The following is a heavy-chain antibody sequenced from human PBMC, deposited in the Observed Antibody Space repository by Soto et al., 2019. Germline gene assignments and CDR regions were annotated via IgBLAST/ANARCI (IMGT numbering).Heavy chain of an antibody. CDR1: GYTFTSYY. CDR3: ASAELLAGTYYYYYGMDV. D-gene: IGHD1-26*01. CDR2: INPSGGST. J-gene: IGHJ6*02. V-gene: IGHV1-46*03. Sequence: ASVKVSCKASGYTFTSYYMHWVRQAPGQGLEWMGIINPSGGSTSYAQKFQGRVTMTRDTSTSTVYMELSSLRSEDTAVYYCASAELLAGTYYYYYGMDVWGQGTTVTVSS.